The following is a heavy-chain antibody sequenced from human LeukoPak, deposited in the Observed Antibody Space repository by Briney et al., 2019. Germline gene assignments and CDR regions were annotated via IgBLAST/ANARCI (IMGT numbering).Heavy chain of an antibody. CDR2: ISSGSYI. CDR1: GFTFSTFG. Sequence: GGSLRLSCAASGFTFSTFGMIWVRQAPGKGLDWASSISSGSYIYYADAVKARFTISRDNARNSLYLQMNSLRADDTAVYYCARLMFIAVGNWYFDLWGRGTLVTVSS. J-gene: IGHJ2*01. V-gene: IGHV3-21*01. CDR3: ARLMFIAVGNWYFDL. D-gene: IGHD6-19*01.